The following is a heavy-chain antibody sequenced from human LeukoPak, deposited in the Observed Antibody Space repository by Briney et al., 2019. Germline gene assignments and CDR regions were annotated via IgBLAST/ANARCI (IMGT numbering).Heavy chain of an antibody. J-gene: IGHJ4*02. Sequence: PGGSLRLSCAASGFTFSSYSMNWVRQAPGKGLEWVSSISSSSSYIYYADSVKGRFTISRDNAKNSLYLQMNSLRAEDTAVYYCARDRYDSSGYYDRYFDYWGQGTLVTVSS. CDR3: ARDRYDSSGYYDRYFDY. D-gene: IGHD3-22*01. V-gene: IGHV3-21*01. CDR1: GFTFSSYS. CDR2: ISSSSSYI.